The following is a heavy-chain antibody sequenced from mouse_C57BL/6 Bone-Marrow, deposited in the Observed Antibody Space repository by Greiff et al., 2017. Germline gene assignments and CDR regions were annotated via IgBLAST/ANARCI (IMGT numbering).Heavy chain of an antibody. J-gene: IGHJ4*01. CDR3: ARWGYGSSYRRNYYAMDY. D-gene: IGHD1-1*01. CDR1: GYSFTGYY. CDR2: INPSTGGT. V-gene: IGHV1-42*01. Sequence: EVQLQESGPELVKPGASVKISCKASGYSFTGYYMNWVKQSPEKSLEWIGEINPSTGGTTYNQKFKAKATLTVDKSSSTAYMQLKSLTSEDSAVYYCARWGYGSSYRRNYYAMDYWGQGTSVTVSS.